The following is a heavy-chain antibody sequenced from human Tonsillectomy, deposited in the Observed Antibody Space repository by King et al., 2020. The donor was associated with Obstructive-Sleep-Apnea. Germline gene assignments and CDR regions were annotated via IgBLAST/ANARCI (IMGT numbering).Heavy chain of an antibody. CDR1: GGSISSYY. D-gene: IGHD6-13*01. CDR3: ARTLSIAAAGTGWYFDL. V-gene: IGHV4-59*01. CDR2: IYYSGST. J-gene: IGHJ2*01. Sequence: QLQESGPGLVKPSETLSLTCTVSGGSISSYYWSWIRQPPGKGLEWIGYIYYSGSTNYNPSLTRRVTISVDTSKNQFSLKLSPVTAADTAVYYCARTLSIAAAGTGWYFDLWGRGTLVTVSS.